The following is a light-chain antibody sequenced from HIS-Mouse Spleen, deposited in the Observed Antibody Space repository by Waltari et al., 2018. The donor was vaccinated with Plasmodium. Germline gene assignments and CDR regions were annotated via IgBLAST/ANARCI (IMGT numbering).Light chain of an antibody. J-gene: IGKJ3*01. CDR3: QQYNNWPQT. CDR1: QSVSSN. CDR2: GAS. V-gene: IGKV3-15*01. Sequence: EIVMTQSPATLSVSPGERATLSCRASQSVSSNLAWYQQRPGQAPRLLIYGASTMAIGIPARFSGSGSGTEFTLTISSMQSEEFAVYYCQQYNNWPQTFGPGTKVDIK.